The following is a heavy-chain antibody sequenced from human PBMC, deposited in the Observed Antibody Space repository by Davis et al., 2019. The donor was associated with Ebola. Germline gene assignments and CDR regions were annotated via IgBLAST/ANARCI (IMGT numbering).Heavy chain of an antibody. CDR2: ISSSGSTI. CDR3: AREKHCSSTSCYKAASGWWDY. Sequence: GGSLRLSCAASGFTFSDYYMSWIRQAPGKGLEWVSYISSSGSTIYYADSVKGRFTISRDNAKNSLYLQMNSLRDEDTAVYYCAREKHCSSTSCYKAASGWWDYWGQGTLVTVSS. V-gene: IGHV3-11*04. D-gene: IGHD2-2*02. J-gene: IGHJ4*02. CDR1: GFTFSDYY.